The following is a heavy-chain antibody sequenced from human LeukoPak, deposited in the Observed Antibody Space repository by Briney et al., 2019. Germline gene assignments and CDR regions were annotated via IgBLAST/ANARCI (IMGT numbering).Heavy chain of an antibody. CDR3: VRTVTGIKSPFDY. V-gene: IGHV5-51*01. D-gene: IGHD1-1*01. Sequence: GESLKISCKASKYTFTDYWIAWVRHVPGKSLEWMGIIFPDDSETRYSPSFRGQVTISADKSITTAYLHWSGLKASDTGMYYCVRTVTGIKSPFDYWGQGTLVTVSS. CDR1: KYTFTDYW. J-gene: IGHJ4*02. CDR2: IFPDDSET.